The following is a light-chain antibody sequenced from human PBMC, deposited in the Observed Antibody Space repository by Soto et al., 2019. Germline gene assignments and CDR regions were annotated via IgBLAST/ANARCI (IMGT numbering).Light chain of an antibody. CDR3: CSYAGSSTVI. Sequence: QSALTQPASVSGSPGQSITISCTGSRSDVGSYNLVSWYQHHPGKAPKLVIYDVNKRPSGVSTRFSGSKSGNTASLTISGLQPEDEADYYCCSYAGSSTVIFVGGTKLPS. V-gene: IGLV2-23*02. CDR2: DVN. J-gene: IGLJ2*01. CDR1: RSDVGSYNL.